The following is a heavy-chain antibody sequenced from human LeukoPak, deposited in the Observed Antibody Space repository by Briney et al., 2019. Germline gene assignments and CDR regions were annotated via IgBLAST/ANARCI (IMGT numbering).Heavy chain of an antibody. CDR2: IYYSGST. Sequence: SETLSLTCTVSGGSISSSSYYWGWIRQPPGKGLEWIGSIYYSGSTYYNPSLKSRVTISVDTSKNQFSLKLSSVTAADTAVYYCARPRSSGYHSGAFDIWGQGTMVTVSS. V-gene: IGHV4-39*01. J-gene: IGHJ3*02. D-gene: IGHD3-22*01. CDR1: GGSISSSSYY. CDR3: ARPRSSGYHSGAFDI.